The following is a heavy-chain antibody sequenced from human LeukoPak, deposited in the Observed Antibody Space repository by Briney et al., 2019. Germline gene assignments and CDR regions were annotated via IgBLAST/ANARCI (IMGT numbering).Heavy chain of an antibody. J-gene: IGHJ1*01. CDR1: GFTVSSNY. V-gene: IGHV3-53*01. CDR2: IYSGGST. D-gene: IGHD2-21*01. CDR3: ARDGGVVSTWYSFFQH. Sequence: PGGSLRLSCAASGFTVSSNYMSWVRQAPGKGLEWVSVIYSGGSTYYADSVKGRFTISRDSSKNTVYLQMNSLRADDTAVYYCARDGGVVSTWYSFFQHWGQGTLVTVSS.